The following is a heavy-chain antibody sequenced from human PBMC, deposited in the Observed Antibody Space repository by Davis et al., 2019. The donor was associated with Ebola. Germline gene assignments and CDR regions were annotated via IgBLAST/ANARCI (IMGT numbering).Heavy chain of an antibody. Sequence: AASVKVSCKASGGTFSSYAISWVRQAPGQGLEWMGGIIPIFGTANYAQKFQGRVTITADKSTSTAYMELSSLRSEDTAVYYCARALIGFQSYFDYWGQGTLVTVSS. CDR1: GGTFSSYA. J-gene: IGHJ4*02. CDR3: ARALIGFQSYFDY. CDR2: IIPIFGTA. V-gene: IGHV1-69*06.